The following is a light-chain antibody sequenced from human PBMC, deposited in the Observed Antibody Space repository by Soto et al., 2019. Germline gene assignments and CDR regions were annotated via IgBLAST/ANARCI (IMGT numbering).Light chain of an antibody. CDR1: SSNIGAGYD. Sequence: QPVLTQPPSVSGAPGQRVTISCTGSSSNIGAGYDVHWYQHLPGTAPKLLIYGNTNRPSGVPDRFSGSKSGTSASLAITGLQTEDEADYYCQSYDRSLNGSYVFGTGTKLTVL. V-gene: IGLV1-40*01. CDR3: QSYDRSLNGSYV. J-gene: IGLJ1*01. CDR2: GNT.